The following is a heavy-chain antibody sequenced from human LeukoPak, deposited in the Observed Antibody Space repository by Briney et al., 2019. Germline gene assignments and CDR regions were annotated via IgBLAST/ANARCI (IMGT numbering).Heavy chain of an antibody. CDR2: IYHSGTT. CDR1: GFTFSSYS. V-gene: IGHV4-4*02. CDR3: ARALTETDSNHPWRPTYYYYYMDV. D-gene: IGHD4-11*01. Sequence: GSLRLSCETFGFTFSSYSMNWVRQPPGKGLEWIGEIYHSGTTNYNPSLKSRVTISFATSTNQFFLDLSPVTAADTAVYYCARALTETDSNHPWRPTYYYYYMDVWGKGTTVTVSS. J-gene: IGHJ6*03.